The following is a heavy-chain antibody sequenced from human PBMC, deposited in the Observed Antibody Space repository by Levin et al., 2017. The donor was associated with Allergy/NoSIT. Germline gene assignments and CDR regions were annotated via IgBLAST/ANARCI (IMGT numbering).Heavy chain of an antibody. Sequence: GESLKISCKGSGYSFTTYWIGWVRQMPGKGLEWMGVINPGDSNTRYSPSFQGQVTISADKSISTAYLQWSSLKATDTAMYYCARPGGFTGWYSWVSFDDWGQGSLVTVSS. J-gene: IGHJ4*02. CDR1: GYSFTTYW. CDR3: ARPGGFTGWYSWVSFDD. CDR2: INPGDSNT. D-gene: IGHD6-19*01. V-gene: IGHV5-51*01.